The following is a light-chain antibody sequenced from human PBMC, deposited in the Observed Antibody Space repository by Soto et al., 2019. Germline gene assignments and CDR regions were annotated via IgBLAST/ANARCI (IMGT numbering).Light chain of an antibody. CDR3: SSYTSSSTLD. CDR1: SSDVGGYNY. CDR2: EVS. Sequence: QSALTQPASVSGSPGQSITISCTGTSSDVGGYNYVSWYQQHPGKAPKLMIYEVSNRPSGVSNRFSGSMSGNTASLTISGLQAEDEADYYCSSYTSSSTLDFGTGTKVTVL. V-gene: IGLV2-14*01. J-gene: IGLJ1*01.